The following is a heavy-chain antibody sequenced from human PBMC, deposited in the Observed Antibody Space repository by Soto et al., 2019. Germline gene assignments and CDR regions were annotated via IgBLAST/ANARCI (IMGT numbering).Heavy chain of an antibody. Sequence: QVPLVQSGAEVKKPGASLKVSCEASGYTFTAYYIHWVRQAPGQGLEWMGWINPNTGDTKIAQKFQGRVTMTRDSSIRAAYLEVSSLTSDDTAVYYCARDRPSDYWGQGTRVTVSS. CDR2: INPNTGDT. V-gene: IGHV1-2*02. J-gene: IGHJ4*02. CDR3: ARDRPSDY. CDR1: GYTFTAYY.